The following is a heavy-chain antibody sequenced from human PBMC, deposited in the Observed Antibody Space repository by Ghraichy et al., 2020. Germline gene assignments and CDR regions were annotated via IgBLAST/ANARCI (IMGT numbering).Heavy chain of an antibody. D-gene: IGHD5-24*01. J-gene: IGHJ2*01. CDR3: AGLAMASPVNAGWYFDV. Sequence: GGSLRLSCVTSGFSFSHCGFNWVRQAPGRGLEWIAYISNGGNTIYYADSVKGRFTVSKDNAKNSLYLQMNSPRDDDTAVYFCAGLAMASPVNAGWYFDVWGRGTLVTVSS. CDR1: GFSFSHCG. CDR2: ISNGGNTI. V-gene: IGHV3-48*02.